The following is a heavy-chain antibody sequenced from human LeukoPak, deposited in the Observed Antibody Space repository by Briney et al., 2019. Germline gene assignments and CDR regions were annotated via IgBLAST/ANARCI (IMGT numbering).Heavy chain of an antibody. CDR2: IKYDGSLK. Sequence: PGGSLRLSCAASGFSFSSYWMAWVRQAPGKGLEWVANIKYDGSLKFYGGSVKGRFTISRDNTKNSLYLEMNSLRVDDTALYFCASSHDSSGNDWGQGTTVTVSS. CDR1: GFSFSSYW. J-gene: IGHJ4*02. CDR3: ASSHDSSGND. V-gene: IGHV3-7*01. D-gene: IGHD3-22*01.